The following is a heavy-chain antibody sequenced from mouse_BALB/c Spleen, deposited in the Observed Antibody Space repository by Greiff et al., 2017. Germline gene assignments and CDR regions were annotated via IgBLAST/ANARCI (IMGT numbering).Heavy chain of an antibody. D-gene: IGHD2-1*01. J-gene: IGHJ3*01. CDR1: GFTFSSYG. V-gene: IGHV5-6*01. Sequence: EVQLVESGGDLVKPGGSLKLSCAASGFTFSSYGMSWVRQTPDKRLEWVATISSGGSYTYYPDSVKGRFTISRDNAKNTLYLQMSSLKSEDTAMYYCARHAPSYGNYLAWFAYWGQGTLVTVSA. CDR2: ISSGGSYT. CDR3: ARHAPSYGNYLAWFAY.